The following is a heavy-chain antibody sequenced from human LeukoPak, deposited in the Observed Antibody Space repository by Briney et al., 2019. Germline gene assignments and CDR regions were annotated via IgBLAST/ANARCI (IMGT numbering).Heavy chain of an antibody. Sequence: GGSLRLSCAASGFSFSSYSMNWVRQAPGKGLEWVSSISSSSRYRYYAASVKGRFTISRDNAKNSLYLQMNSLRAEDTAVYYCARVKEASAFDIWGQGTTVTVSS. V-gene: IGHV3-21*01. CDR2: ISSSSRYR. CDR3: ARVKEASAFDI. J-gene: IGHJ3*02. D-gene: IGHD5-12*01. CDR1: GFSFSSYS.